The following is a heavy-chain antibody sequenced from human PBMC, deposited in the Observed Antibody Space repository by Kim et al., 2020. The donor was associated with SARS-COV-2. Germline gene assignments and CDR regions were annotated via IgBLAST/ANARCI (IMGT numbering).Heavy chain of an antibody. Sequence: RFTISRDNSKNTLYLQMNSLRAEDTAVYYCARDRASGYKGTGNYYYGMDVWGQGTTVTVSS. D-gene: IGHD1-20*01. V-gene: IGHV3-30*01. CDR3: ARDRASGYKGTGNYYYGMDV. J-gene: IGHJ6*02.